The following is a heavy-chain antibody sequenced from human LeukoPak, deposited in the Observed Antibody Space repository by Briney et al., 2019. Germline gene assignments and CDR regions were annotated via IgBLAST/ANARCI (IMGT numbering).Heavy chain of an antibody. J-gene: IGHJ4*02. Sequence: SETLSLTCTVSGGSISSYYWSWIRQPPGKGLEWIGYIYYSGSTNYNPSLKSRVTISVDTSKNQFSLKLSSVTAADTAVYYCAREKGNSYGYDYWGQGTLVTVSS. V-gene: IGHV4-59*01. CDR3: AREKGNSYGYDY. CDR2: IYYSGST. D-gene: IGHD5-18*01. CDR1: GGSISSYY.